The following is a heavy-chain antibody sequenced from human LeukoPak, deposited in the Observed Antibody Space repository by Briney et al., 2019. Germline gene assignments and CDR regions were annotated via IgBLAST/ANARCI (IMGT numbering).Heavy chain of an antibody. D-gene: IGHD3-9*01. CDR3: ARAGMTGAPDY. CDR1: GFTFSNYW. J-gene: IGHJ4*02. CDR2: IKQDGIET. Sequence: GGSLRLSCEVSGFTFSNYWMSWVRQALGKGLEWVANIKQDGIETYYVDSVKGRFTLSRDNARNSLFLQMNYVGVDDTAVYYCARAGMTGAPDYWGQGTLVTVSS. V-gene: IGHV3-7*01.